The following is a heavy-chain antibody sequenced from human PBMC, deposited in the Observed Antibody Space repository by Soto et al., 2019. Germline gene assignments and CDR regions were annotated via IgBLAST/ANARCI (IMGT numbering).Heavy chain of an antibody. CDR3: ATTHITRIVDYYYYYGMDV. Sequence: QVQLVQSGAEVKKPGSSVKVSCKASGGTFSSYAISWVRQAPGQGLEWMGGIIPIFGTANYAQKCQGRVKSTADESPSTAYMEPSSLRSEDTGVYYCATTHITRIVDYYYYYGMDVWGPGTTVCGSS. V-gene: IGHV1-69*01. J-gene: IGHJ6*02. CDR1: GGTFSSYA. D-gene: IGHD3-22*01. CDR2: IIPIFGTA.